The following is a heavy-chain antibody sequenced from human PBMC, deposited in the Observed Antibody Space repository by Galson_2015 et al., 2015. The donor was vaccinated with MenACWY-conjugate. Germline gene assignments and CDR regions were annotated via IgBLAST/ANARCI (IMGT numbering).Heavy chain of an antibody. Sequence: QSGAEVTKPGESLTISCKGSGYSFTNYWIGWVRQMPARGLVWQGLIDPHNSNTRYSPSFQGQVTISADESISTAFLQWSSLKASDTAMYYCARHPPGGRGMDVWGRGTTVTVSS. D-gene: IGHD1-26*01. V-gene: IGHV5-51*01. CDR1: GYSFTNYW. CDR3: ARHPPGGRGMDV. CDR2: IDPHNSNT. J-gene: IGHJ6*02.